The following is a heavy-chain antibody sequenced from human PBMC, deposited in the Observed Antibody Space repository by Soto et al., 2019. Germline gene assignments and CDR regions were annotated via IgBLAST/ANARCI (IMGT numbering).Heavy chain of an antibody. CDR2: INPNTGGT. CDR1: GYTFTGYF. V-gene: IGHV1-2*02. CDR3: ARVASWAARDWFVP. Sequence: QVQLVQSGAEVKKPGASVKVSCKASGYTFTGYFIHWVRDVPGQGLEYLGWINPNTGGTDYAQKFQGRFTRTRDTSISTVFMDLERLPSADTAVYYCARVASWAARDWFVPLGQGTLVTVSS. D-gene: IGHD2-15*01. J-gene: IGHJ5*02.